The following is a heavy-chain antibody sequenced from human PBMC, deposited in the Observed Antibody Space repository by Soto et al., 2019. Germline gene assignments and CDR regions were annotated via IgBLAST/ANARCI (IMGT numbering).Heavy chain of an antibody. Sequence: PSETLSLTCTVSGGSISSSSYYWGWIRQPPGKGLEWIGSIYYSGSTYYNPSLKSRVTISVDTSKNQFSLKLSSVTAADTAVYYCARQGYSSSYYYYGMDVWGQGTTVTVS. J-gene: IGHJ6*02. V-gene: IGHV4-39*01. CDR1: GGSISSSSYY. D-gene: IGHD6-6*01. CDR2: IYYSGST. CDR3: ARQGYSSSYYYYGMDV.